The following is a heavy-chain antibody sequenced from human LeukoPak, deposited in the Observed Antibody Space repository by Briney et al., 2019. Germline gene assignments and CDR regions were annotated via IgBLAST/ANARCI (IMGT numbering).Heavy chain of an antibody. V-gene: IGHV3-21*04. J-gene: IGHJ4*02. D-gene: IGHD2-15*01. CDR1: GFTFSTYS. CDR3: AKAPLGRCTGVICYYFDY. CDR2: ISSSSSYI. Sequence: KPGGSLRLSCVDSGFTFSTYSMNWVRQAPGKGLEWVSSISSSSSYIYYGDSVKGRFTISRDNAKDSLYLQMNSLRAEDTAVYYCAKAPLGRCTGVICYYFDYWGQGTLVTASS.